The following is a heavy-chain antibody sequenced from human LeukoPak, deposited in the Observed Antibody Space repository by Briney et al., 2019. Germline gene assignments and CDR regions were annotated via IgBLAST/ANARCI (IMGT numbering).Heavy chain of an antibody. CDR2: IYYSGST. CDR1: GGSISSYY. D-gene: IGHD2-2*02. J-gene: IGHJ6*03. CDR3: ARGNTDYYYYMDV. V-gene: IGHV4-59*01. Sequence: SETLSLTCTVSGGSISSYYWSWIRQPPGKGLEWVGYIYYSGSTNYNPSLKGRVTISVDTSKNQFSLKLSSVTAADTAVYYCARGNTDYYYYMDVWGKGTTVTISS.